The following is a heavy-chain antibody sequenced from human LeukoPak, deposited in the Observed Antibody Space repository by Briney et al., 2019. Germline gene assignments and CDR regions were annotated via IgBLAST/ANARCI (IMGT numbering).Heavy chain of an antibody. CDR3: ARDNLAAAGDDNFDL. CDR1: GFTFNSHA. V-gene: IGHV3-23*01. J-gene: IGHJ3*01. Sequence: GGSLRLSCAVSGFTFNSHAMSWVRQAPGKGLEWVSTISGSGSSTYYADSVKGRFTISRDSAKNSLYLQMNSLRAEDTAMYYCARDNLAAAGDDNFDLWGQGTMVTVSS. D-gene: IGHD6-13*01. CDR2: ISGSGSST.